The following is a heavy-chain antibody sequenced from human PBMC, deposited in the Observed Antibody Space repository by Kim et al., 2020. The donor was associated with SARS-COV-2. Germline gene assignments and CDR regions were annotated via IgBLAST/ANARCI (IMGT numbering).Heavy chain of an antibody. D-gene: IGHD3-22*01. V-gene: IGHV1-24*01. J-gene: IGHJ3*02. Sequence: FQGRVTMTEDTSTDTAYMELSSLRSEDTAVYYCATAIATMIVVGYDAFDIWGQGTMVTVSS. CDR3: ATAIATMIVVGYDAFDI.